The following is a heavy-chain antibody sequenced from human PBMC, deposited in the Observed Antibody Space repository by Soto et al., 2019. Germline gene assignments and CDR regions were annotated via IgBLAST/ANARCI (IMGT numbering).Heavy chain of an antibody. V-gene: IGHV1-3*01. J-gene: IGHJ5*02. CDR2: INAGNGNT. Sequence: QVQLVQSGAEVKKPGASVKVSCKASGYTFTSYAMHWVRQAPGQRLEWMGWINAGNGNTKYSQKFQGRVTITRDTSASTAYMELSSLSSEDTAVYYCARDGDCSSTSCDNWFDPWGQGTLVTISS. CDR3: ARDGDCSSTSCDNWFDP. CDR1: GYTFTSYA. D-gene: IGHD2-2*01.